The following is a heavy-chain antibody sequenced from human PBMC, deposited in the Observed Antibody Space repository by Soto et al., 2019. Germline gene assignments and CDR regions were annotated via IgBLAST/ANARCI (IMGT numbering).Heavy chain of an antibody. CDR2: IGTAGDP. CDR1: GFTFSSYD. CDR3: ARGAPGTSYGMDV. Sequence: VRLSCAASGFTFSSYDMHWFRHATGKGLEWVSAIGTAGDPYYPGSVKGRFTISRENAKNSLYLQMNSLRAGDTAVYYCARGAPGTSYGMDVWGQGTTVTVSS. J-gene: IGHJ6*02. D-gene: IGHD3-10*01. V-gene: IGHV3-13*05.